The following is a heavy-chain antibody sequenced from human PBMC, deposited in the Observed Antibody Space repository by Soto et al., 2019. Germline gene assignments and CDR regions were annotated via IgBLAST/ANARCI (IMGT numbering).Heavy chain of an antibody. CDR2: IYPSDSDT. J-gene: IGHJ5*02. CDR1: GYSFTTHW. CDR3: ARRSRSGYDWVGHNWFDP. Sequence: GESLKISCKGPGYSFTTHWIAWVRQMPGKGLEWMGTIYPSDSDTTYSPAFQGQVTISVDKSISTAYVQWSSLKASDTAMYYCARRSRSGYDWVGHNWFDPWGQGTLVTVSS. D-gene: IGHD5-12*01. V-gene: IGHV5-51*01.